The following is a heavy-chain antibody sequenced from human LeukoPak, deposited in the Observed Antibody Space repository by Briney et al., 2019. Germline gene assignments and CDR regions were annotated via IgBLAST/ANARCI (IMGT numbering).Heavy chain of an antibody. CDR2: IKQDGSER. CDR1: GFTFSGSA. D-gene: IGHD6-13*01. V-gene: IGHV3-7*01. Sequence: GGSLRLSCAASGFTFSGSAMHWVRQAPGKGLEWVANIKQDGSERYYVDSVKGRFSISRDNAKKSLYLQMNSLRAEDSAVYYCARERGYSSSWYGGLEYWGQGTLVTVSS. J-gene: IGHJ4*02. CDR3: ARERGYSSSWYGGLEY.